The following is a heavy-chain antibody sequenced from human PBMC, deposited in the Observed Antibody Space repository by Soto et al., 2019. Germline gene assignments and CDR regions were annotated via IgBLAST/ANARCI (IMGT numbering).Heavy chain of an antibody. Sequence: EVQLLESGGGLVQPGGSLRLSCAASGFTFSSYAMSWVRQAPGKGLEWVSAISGSGGSTYYADSVKGRFTISRDNSKNTLYLQMNSLRAEDTAVYYCAKGSGPGGWVPAAYYYYGMDVWGQGTTVTVTS. J-gene: IGHJ6*02. CDR3: AKGSGPGGWVPAAYYYYGMDV. D-gene: IGHD2-2*01. V-gene: IGHV3-23*01. CDR1: GFTFSSYA. CDR2: ISGSGGST.